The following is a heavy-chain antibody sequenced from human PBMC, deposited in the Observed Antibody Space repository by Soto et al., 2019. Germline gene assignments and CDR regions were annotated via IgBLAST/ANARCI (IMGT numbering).Heavy chain of an antibody. J-gene: IGHJ6*02. CDR2: INAGNGNT. CDR3: AREGVRGMDV. Sequence: ASVKVSCKASGYTFTSYAMHWVRQAPGQRLEWMGWINAGNGNTKCSQKFQGRVTITRNTSISTAYMELSSLRSEDTAVYYCAREGVRGMDVWGQGTTVTVSS. CDR1: GYTFTSYA. D-gene: IGHD3-16*01. V-gene: IGHV1-3*01.